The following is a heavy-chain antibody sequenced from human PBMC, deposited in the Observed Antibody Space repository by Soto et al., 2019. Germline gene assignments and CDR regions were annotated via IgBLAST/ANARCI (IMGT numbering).Heavy chain of an antibody. V-gene: IGHV3-23*01. CDR3: AKVLLLIWFGEVTIPGFDY. Sequence: GGSLRLSCAASGFTFSSYAMSWVRQAPGKGLEWVSAISGSGGSTYYGDSVKGRFTISRDNSKNTRYLQRNSLRAEDTVVYYCAKVLLLIWFGEVTIPGFDYWGQGTLVTVSS. J-gene: IGHJ4*02. D-gene: IGHD3-10*01. CDR1: GFTFSSYA. CDR2: ISGSGGST.